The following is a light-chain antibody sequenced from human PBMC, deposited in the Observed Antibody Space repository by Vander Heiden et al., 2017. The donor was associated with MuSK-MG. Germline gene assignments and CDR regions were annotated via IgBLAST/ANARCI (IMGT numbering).Light chain of an antibody. CDR2: EDS. CDR1: SSDVGGYNY. V-gene: IGLV2-14*01. CDR3: SSYTSSSTLYV. Sequence: QSALPQPASVSGSPGQSTTISCTGTSSDVGGYNYVSWYQQHPGKAPKLMIYEDSNRPSGVSNRFSGSKSGNTASLTISGLQAEDEADYYCSSYTSSSTLYVFGTGTKVTVL. J-gene: IGLJ1*01.